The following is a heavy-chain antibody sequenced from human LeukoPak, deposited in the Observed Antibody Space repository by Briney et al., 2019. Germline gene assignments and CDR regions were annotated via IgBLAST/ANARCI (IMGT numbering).Heavy chain of an antibody. V-gene: IGHV4-4*07. J-gene: IGHJ5*02. CDR2: MYSSGS. Sequence: PSETLSLTCTVSGGSISSYYLSWIRQTAGKGLEWIGRMYSSGSNYNPSLKSRVTMSIDTSTNQFSLKLSSVTAADTAVYYCARDGFDPWGQGTLVTVSS. CDR3: ARDGFDP. CDR1: GGSISSYY.